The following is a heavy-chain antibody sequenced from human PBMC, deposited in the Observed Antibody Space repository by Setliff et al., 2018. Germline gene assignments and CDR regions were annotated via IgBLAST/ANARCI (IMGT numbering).Heavy chain of an antibody. CDR2: IKQDGREK. CDR1: GFTFSSYW. J-gene: IGHJ5*02. Sequence: GGSLRLSCAASGFTFSSYWMSWVRQAPGKGLEWVANIKQDGREKYYVDSVKGPCTISRDNAKNSLYLQMNSLRAEDTAVYYCARDAPGEYDFWSGYSRRPWFDPWGQGTLVTVSS. CDR3: ARDAPGEYDFWSGYSRRPWFDP. V-gene: IGHV3-7*01. D-gene: IGHD3-3*01.